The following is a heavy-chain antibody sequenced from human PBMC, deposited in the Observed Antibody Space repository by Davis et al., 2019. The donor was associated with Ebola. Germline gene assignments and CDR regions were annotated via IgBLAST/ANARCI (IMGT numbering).Heavy chain of an antibody. CDR1: GFTFSSYW. D-gene: IGHD3-9*01. CDR2: IKQDGSEK. CDR3: ARDLYFDWLFSRGIDY. Sequence: PGGSLRLSCAASGFTFSSYWMSWVRQAPGKGLEWVANIKQDGSEKYYVDSVKGRFTISRDNAKNSLYLQMNSLRAEDTAVYYCARDLYFDWLFSRGIDYWGQGTLVTVSS. J-gene: IGHJ4*02. V-gene: IGHV3-7*03.